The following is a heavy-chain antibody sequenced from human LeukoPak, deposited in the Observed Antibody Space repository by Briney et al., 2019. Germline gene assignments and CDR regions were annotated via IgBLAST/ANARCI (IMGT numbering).Heavy chain of an antibody. V-gene: IGHV3-7*01. D-gene: IGHD3-10*01. CDR2: IKQDGSEK. CDR1: GFTFSSYW. CDR3: ARVAFGELLSFDY. Sequence: PGGSLRLSCAASGFTFSSYWMSWVRQAPGKGLEWVANIKQDGSEKYYVDSVKGRFTISRDNAKNSLYLQMNSLRAEDTAVYYCARVAFGELLSFDYWGQGTLVTVSS. J-gene: IGHJ4*02.